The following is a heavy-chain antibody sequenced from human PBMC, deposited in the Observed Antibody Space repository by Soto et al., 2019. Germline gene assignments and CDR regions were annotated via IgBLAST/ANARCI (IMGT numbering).Heavy chain of an antibody. J-gene: IGHJ6*03. CDR3: ARASSSTVTDYYYYYMDA. CDR1: GGTFSSYT. V-gene: IGHV1-69*02. Sequence: SVKVSCKASGGTFSSYTISWVRQAPGQGFEWMGRIIPILGIANYAQKFQGRVTITADKSTSTAYMELSSLRSEDTAVYYCARASSSTVTDYYYYYMDAWGKGTTVTVSS. D-gene: IGHD4-4*01. CDR2: IIPILGIA.